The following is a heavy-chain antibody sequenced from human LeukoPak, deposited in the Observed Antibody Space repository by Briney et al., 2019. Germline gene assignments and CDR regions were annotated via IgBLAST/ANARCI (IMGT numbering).Heavy chain of an antibody. V-gene: IGHV4-34*01. CDR1: GGSFSGYY. CDR3: ASLRPGIAAAGGDY. D-gene: IGHD6-13*01. CDR2: INHSGST. Sequence: SETLSLTCAVYGGSFSGYYWSWIRQPPGKGLGWIGEINHSGSTNYNPSLKSRVTISVDTSKNQFSLKLSSVTAADTAVYYCASLRPGIAAAGGDYWGQGTLVTVSS. J-gene: IGHJ4*02.